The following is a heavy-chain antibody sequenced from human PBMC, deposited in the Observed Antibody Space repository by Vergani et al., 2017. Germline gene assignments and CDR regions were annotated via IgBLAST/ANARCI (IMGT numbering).Heavy chain of an antibody. V-gene: IGHV3-23*01. Sequence: EVQLLESGGGLVQPGGSLRLSCAASGFTFSSYAMSWVRQAPGKGLEWVSAISGSGGSTYYAASVKGRFTISRDNSKNTLYLQMNSLRAEDTAVYYCARGFYEYSSSSPLDYWGQGTLVTVSS. CDR1: GFTFSSYA. J-gene: IGHJ4*02. CDR2: ISGSGGST. CDR3: ARGFYEYSSSSPLDY. D-gene: IGHD6-6*01.